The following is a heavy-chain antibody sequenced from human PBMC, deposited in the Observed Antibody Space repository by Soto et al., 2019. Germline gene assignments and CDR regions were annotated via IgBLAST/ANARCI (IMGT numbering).Heavy chain of an antibody. CDR2: IYYSGST. Sequence: SETLSLTCTVSGGSISSSSYYWGWIRQPPGKGLEWIGSIYYSGSTYYNPSLKSRVTISVDTSKNQFSLKLSSVTAADTAVYYCARLTDYGDFDYWGQGTLVTVSS. CDR1: GGSISSSSYY. D-gene: IGHD4-17*01. J-gene: IGHJ4*02. CDR3: ARLTDYGDFDY. V-gene: IGHV4-39*01.